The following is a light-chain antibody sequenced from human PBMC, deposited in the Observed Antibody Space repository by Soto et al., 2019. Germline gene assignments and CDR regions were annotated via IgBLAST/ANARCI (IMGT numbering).Light chain of an antibody. CDR3: QSYDSSRGEV. J-gene: IGLJ2*01. CDR2: GNS. V-gene: IGLV1-40*01. CDR1: SSNIGAGYD. Sequence: QSVLTQPPSVSGATGQRVTISCTRSSSNIGAGYDVHWYQQLPGTAPKLLIYGNSNRPSGVPDRFSGSKSGTSASLAITGLQAEDEADYYCQSYDSSRGEVFGGGTKLTVL.